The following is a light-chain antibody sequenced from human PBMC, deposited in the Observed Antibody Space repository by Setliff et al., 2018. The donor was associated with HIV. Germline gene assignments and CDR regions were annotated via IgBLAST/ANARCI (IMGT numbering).Light chain of an antibody. Sequence: ALTQPASVSGSPGQSITISCTGTSSDVGGYNHVSWYQQHPGNAPKLILYEVVNRPSGVSYRFSGSKSGNTASLTISGLQPEDEADYYCSSYTTSSTLDYVFGTGTKVTV. CDR1: SSDVGGYNH. CDR2: EVV. V-gene: IGLV2-14*01. CDR3: SSYTTSSTLDYV. J-gene: IGLJ1*01.